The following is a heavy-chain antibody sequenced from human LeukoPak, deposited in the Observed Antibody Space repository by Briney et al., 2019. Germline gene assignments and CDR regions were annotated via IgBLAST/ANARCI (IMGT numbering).Heavy chain of an antibody. V-gene: IGHV4-34*12. CDR3: ASGIYDNQY. CDR1: SGSFSGHY. D-gene: IGHD2/OR15-2a*01. CDR2: ILHSGST. J-gene: IGHJ1*01. Sequence: ASETLSLTCGVYSGSFSGHYWSWIRQPPGKGLEWIGEILHSGSTNYNPSLATRATMSLDTANNQFSLKLRSVTAADTGVYYCASGIYDNQYWGQGTLVTVSS.